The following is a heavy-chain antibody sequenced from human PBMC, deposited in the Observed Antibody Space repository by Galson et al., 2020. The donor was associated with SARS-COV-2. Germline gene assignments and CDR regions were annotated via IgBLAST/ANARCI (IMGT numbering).Heavy chain of an antibody. CDR1: GFTFSSYA. CDR3: ARSIAVAGELLDY. Sequence: GSLRLSCAASGFTFSSYAMHWVRQAPGKGLEWVAVISYDGSNKYYADSVKGRFTISRDNSKNTLYLQMNSLRAEDTAVYYCARSIAVAGELLDYWGQGTLVTVSS. D-gene: IGHD6-19*01. CDR2: ISYDGSNK. V-gene: IGHV3-30*01. J-gene: IGHJ4*02.